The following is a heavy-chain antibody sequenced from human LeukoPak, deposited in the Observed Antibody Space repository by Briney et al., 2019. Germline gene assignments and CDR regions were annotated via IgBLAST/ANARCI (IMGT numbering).Heavy chain of an antibody. Sequence: GGSVRLSCAASGFTFSNYWMHWVRQAPGQGLVWVSRIHSDGISTTYADSVKGRFTISRDNAKNTLFLQMNSLRAEDTAVYYCARTGVGATWVNFDYWGQGTLVTVSS. CDR2: IHSDGIST. V-gene: IGHV3-74*01. CDR1: GFTFSNYW. J-gene: IGHJ4*02. CDR3: ARTGVGATWVNFDY. D-gene: IGHD1-26*01.